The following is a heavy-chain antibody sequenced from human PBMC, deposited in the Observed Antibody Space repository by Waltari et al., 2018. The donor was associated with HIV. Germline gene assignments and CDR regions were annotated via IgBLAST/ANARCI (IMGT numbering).Heavy chain of an antibody. CDR1: GYTFTSYD. J-gene: IGHJ6*02. V-gene: IGHV1-8*01. D-gene: IGHD3-9*01. Sequence: QVQLVQSGAEVKKPGASVKVSCKASGYTFTSYDINWVRQATGQGLEWMGWMNPNSGNTGYAQKFQGRVTMTRNTSISTAYMELSSLRSEDTAVYYCARPYYDILTGYLYGMDVWGQGTTVTVSS. CDR3: ARPYYDILTGYLYGMDV. CDR2: MNPNSGNT.